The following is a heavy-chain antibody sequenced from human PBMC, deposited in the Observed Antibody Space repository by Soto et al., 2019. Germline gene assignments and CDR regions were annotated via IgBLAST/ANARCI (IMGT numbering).Heavy chain of an antibody. V-gene: IGHV4-59*08. J-gene: IGHJ6*02. D-gene: IGHD3-10*01. Sequence: PSETLSLTCTVSGGSISSYYWSWIRQPPGKGLEWIGYIYYSGSTNYNPSLKSRVTISVDTSKNQFSLKLSSVTAADTAVYYCAPDYSGPGSYYILPDDYHYDRHHVWGRGTSDTLSS. CDR1: GGSISSYY. CDR3: APDYSGPGSYYILPDDYHYDRHHV. CDR2: IYYSGST.